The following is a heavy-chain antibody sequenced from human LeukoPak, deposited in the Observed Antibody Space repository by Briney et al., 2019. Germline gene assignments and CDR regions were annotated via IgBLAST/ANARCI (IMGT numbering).Heavy chain of an antibody. CDR3: ARAKRWLNYYMDV. D-gene: IGHD5-24*01. Sequence: SETLSLTCSVSGGAISIYYWSWVRQPPGKELEWIGYIYYTGSTIYNPSLKGRVSMSVDTSKHQFSLHLTSVTAADTAVYYCARAKRWLNYYMDVWGKGTTVTVSS. CDR2: IYYTGST. CDR1: GGAISIYY. J-gene: IGHJ6*03. V-gene: IGHV4-59*01.